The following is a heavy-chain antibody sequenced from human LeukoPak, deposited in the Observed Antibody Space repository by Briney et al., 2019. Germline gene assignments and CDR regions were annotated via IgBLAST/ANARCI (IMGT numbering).Heavy chain of an antibody. Sequence: GGSLRLSCAASGFTFSSYWMPWVRQAPGKGLVRVSRINSDGSSTSYADSVKGRFTISRDNAKNTLYLQMNSLRAEDTAVYYCARFYCSSTSCLEDYWGQGTLVTVSS. J-gene: IGHJ4*02. CDR1: GFTFSSYW. V-gene: IGHV3-74*01. D-gene: IGHD2-2*01. CDR3: ARFYCSSTSCLEDY. CDR2: INSDGSST.